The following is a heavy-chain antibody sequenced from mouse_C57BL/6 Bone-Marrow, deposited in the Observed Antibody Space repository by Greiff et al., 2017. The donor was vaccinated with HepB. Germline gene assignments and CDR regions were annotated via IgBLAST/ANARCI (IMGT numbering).Heavy chain of an antibody. CDR1: GFTFSDYY. V-gene: IGHV5-12*01. CDR3: ARPPYITTVVAHYAMDY. D-gene: IGHD1-1*01. CDR2: ISNGGGST. Sequence: EVQGVESGGGLVQPGGSLKLSCAASGFTFSDYYMYWVRQTPEKRLEWVAYISNGGGSTYYPDTVKGRFTISRDNAKNTLYLQMSRLKSEDTAMYYCARPPYITTVVAHYAMDYWGQGTSVTVSS. J-gene: IGHJ4*01.